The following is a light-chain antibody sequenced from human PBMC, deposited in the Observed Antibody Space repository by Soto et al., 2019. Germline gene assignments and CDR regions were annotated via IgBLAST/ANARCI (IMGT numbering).Light chain of an antibody. CDR1: SSDVGSYDL. V-gene: IGLV2-23*01. CDR2: EGV. Sequence: QSVLTQPASVSWSPGQSITISYTGTSSDVGSYDLVSWYQHHPGKAPKLIIYEGVKRPSGVSNRFSASKSGNTASLTISGLQAEDEADYYCCSYAGDNTYVFGTGTKVTVL. J-gene: IGLJ1*01. CDR3: CSYAGDNTYV.